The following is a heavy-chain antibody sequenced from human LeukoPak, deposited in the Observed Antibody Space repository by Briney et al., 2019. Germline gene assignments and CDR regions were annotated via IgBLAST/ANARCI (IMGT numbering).Heavy chain of an antibody. J-gene: IGHJ4*02. V-gene: IGHV3-21*01. CDR2: VSRSSSYK. CDR3: ARGDSSGWTTSPFDY. D-gene: IGHD6-19*01. Sequence: GGSLRLSCAACVFIFSTYSKNWVRQAPGKGLEWVSSVSRSSSYKYYADSVTGRFTISRDNAENSLFLQMNSLRAEDTAVYYCARGDSSGWTTSPFDYWGQGTLVTVSS. CDR1: VFIFSTYS.